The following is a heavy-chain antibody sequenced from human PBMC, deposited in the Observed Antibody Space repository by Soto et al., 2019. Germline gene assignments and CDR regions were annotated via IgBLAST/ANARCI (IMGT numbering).Heavy chain of an antibody. J-gene: IGHJ5*02. CDR1: GLPFSASG. CDR2: IWSDGSKE. V-gene: IGHV3-33*01. Sequence: QAQLVESGGGVVQPGRSLRLSCAASGLPFSASGMHWVRQAPGKGLEWVAMIWSDGSKEYYADSVKARFTLTRDNSKNMIFLQMDSLRAEGTAVYYCARDKGTTCLDTWGQGNMVTVSS. D-gene: IGHD1-26*01. CDR3: ARDKGTTCLDT.